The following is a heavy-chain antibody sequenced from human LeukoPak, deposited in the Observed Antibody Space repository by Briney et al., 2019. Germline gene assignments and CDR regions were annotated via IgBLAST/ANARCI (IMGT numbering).Heavy chain of an antibody. CDR2: INPNSGGT. D-gene: IGHD3-22*01. CDR1: GYTFTGYY. V-gene: IGHV1-2*02. Sequence: PGASVKVSCKASGYTFTGYYMHWVRQAPGQGLEWMGWINPNSGGTNYAQKFQGRVTMTRDTSISTAYMELSRLRSDDTAVYYCARVLTDITMNYYDSSGYLYSSVTGRGFNFDYWGQGTLVTVSS. CDR3: ARVLTDITMNYYDSSGYLYSSVTGRGFNFDY. J-gene: IGHJ4*02.